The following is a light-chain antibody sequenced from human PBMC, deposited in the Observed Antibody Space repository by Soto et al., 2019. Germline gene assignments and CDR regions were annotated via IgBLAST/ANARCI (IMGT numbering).Light chain of an antibody. CDR2: DVS. J-gene: IGLJ2*01. V-gene: IGLV2-14*01. CDR1: SSDVGGYNY. Sequence: QSALTQPASVSGSPGQSITISCTGTSSDVGGYNYVSWYQQHPGKAPKLMIYDVSNRPSGVSNRFSASKSGNTASLTISGLQAEDDADYYCSSYTSTRTVVFGGGTQLTVL. CDR3: SSYTSTRTVV.